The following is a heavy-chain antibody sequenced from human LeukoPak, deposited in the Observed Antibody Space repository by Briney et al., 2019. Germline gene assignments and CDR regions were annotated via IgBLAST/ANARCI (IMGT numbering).Heavy chain of an antibody. J-gene: IGHJ4*02. Sequence: GGSLRLSCAASGFTVSSSYMSWVRQAPGKGLEWVSFIYSDNTTFYADSVKGRFTISRDNAKNSLYLQMNSLRAEDTAVYYCARESSVVRGVITDFDYWGQGTLVTVSS. CDR1: GFTVSSSY. CDR2: IYSDNTT. V-gene: IGHV3-53*01. D-gene: IGHD3-10*01. CDR3: ARESSVVRGVITDFDY.